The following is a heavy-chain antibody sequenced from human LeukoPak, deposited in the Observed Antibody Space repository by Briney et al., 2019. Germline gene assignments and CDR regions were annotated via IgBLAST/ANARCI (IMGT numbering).Heavy chain of an antibody. CDR2: ISAYNGNT. CDR1: GYTFTSYG. J-gene: IGHJ4*02. CDR3: ARATSGSYKGPLDY. Sequence: ASVKVSCKASGYTFTSYGISWVRQAPGQGLEWMGWISAYNGNTNYAQKLQGRVTMTTDTSTSTAYMELRSLRPDDTAVYYCARATSGSYKGPLDYWGQGTLVTVSS. V-gene: IGHV1-18*01. D-gene: IGHD1-26*01.